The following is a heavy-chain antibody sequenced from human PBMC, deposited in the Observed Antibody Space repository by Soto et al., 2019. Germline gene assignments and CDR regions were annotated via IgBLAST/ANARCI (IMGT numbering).Heavy chain of an antibody. CDR1: GGSFSGYY. Sequence: QVQLQQWGAGLLKPSETLSLTCAVYGGSFSGYYWSWIRQPPGKGLEWIGEINHSGSTNYNPSLKSRVTISVDTSKNQFSLKLSSVTAADTAVYYCAKTPVRRIEQYYYGSGSLNNYYGMDVWGQGTTVTVSS. J-gene: IGHJ6*02. D-gene: IGHD3-10*01. V-gene: IGHV4-34*01. CDR2: INHSGST. CDR3: AKTPVRRIEQYYYGSGSLNNYYGMDV.